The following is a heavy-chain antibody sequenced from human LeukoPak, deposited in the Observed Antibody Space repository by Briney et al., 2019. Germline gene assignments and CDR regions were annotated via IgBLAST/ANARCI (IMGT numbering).Heavy chain of an antibody. CDR1: GFTFSGYG. D-gene: IGHD6-13*01. CDR3: AKDRGQQLVLDY. J-gene: IGHJ4*02. CDR2: IWYDGSNK. V-gene: IGHV3-33*06. Sequence: GRSLRLSCAASGFTFSGYGMHWVRQAPGKGLEWVAVIWYDGSNKYYADSVKGRFTISRDNSKNTLYLQMNSLRAEDTAVYYCAKDRGQQLVLDYWGQGTLVTVSS.